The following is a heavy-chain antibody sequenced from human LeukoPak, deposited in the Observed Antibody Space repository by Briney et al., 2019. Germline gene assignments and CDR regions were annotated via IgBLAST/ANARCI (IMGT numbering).Heavy chain of an antibody. CDR3: ARGRDYGDYLSLDY. V-gene: IGHV1-69*13. Sequence: SVKVSCKASGGTFSSYAISWVRQAPGQGLEWMGGIIPIFGTANYAQKFQGRVTITADESTSTAYMELSSLRSEDTAVYYCARGRDYGDYLSLDYWGQGTLVTVSS. CDR1: GGTFSSYA. D-gene: IGHD4-17*01. CDR2: IIPIFGTA. J-gene: IGHJ4*02.